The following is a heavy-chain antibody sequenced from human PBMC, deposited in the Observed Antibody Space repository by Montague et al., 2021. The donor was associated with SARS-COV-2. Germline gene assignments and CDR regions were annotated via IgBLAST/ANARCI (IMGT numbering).Heavy chain of an antibody. CDR1: GGSISSYY. CDR2: IYYSGST. V-gene: IGHV4-59*01. D-gene: IGHD6-19*01. Sequence: SETLSLTCTVSGGSISSYYWSWIWQPPGKGLEWIGYIYYSGSTNYNPSLKSRVTISVDTSKNQFSLKLSSVTAADTAVYYCARGSGWMGNAFDIRGQGTMVTVSS. CDR3: ARGSGWMGNAFDI. J-gene: IGHJ3*02.